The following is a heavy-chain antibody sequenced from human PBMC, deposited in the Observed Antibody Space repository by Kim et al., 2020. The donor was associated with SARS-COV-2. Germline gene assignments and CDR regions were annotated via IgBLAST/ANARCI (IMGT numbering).Heavy chain of an antibody. V-gene: IGHV3-21*01. J-gene: IGHJ4*02. CDR3: ARDYYDSSGYYYDFDY. Sequence: SVKGRFTISRDNAKNSLYLQMNSLRAEDTAVYYCARDYYDSSGYYYDFDYWGQGTLVTVSS. D-gene: IGHD3-22*01.